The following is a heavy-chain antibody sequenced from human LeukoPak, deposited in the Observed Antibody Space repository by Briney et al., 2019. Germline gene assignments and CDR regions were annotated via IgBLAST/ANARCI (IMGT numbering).Heavy chain of an antibody. Sequence: GGSLRLSCAASGFTFSSYAMHWVRQAPGKGLEWVAVISYDGSNKYYADSVKGRFTISRDNSKNTLYLQVNSLRAEDTAVYYCARVTGRITIFGGFDYWGQGTLVTVSS. CDR2: ISYDGSNK. V-gene: IGHV3-30-3*01. D-gene: IGHD3-3*01. CDR1: GFTFSSYA. CDR3: ARVTGRITIFGGFDY. J-gene: IGHJ4*02.